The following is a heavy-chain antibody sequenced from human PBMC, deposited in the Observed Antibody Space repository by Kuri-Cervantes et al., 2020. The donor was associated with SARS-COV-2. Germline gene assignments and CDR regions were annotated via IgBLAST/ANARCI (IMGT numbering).Heavy chain of an antibody. CDR2: ISSSGSAI. V-gene: IGHV3-48*03. Sequence: GRSLSLSCAASGFTFSSYEMHWVRQATGKGLEWVSYISSSGSAIYYADSVKGRFTISRDNAKNSLYLQMNSLRDEDTAVYYCARESRDAYNLGSFDLWGRGTLVTVSS. CDR3: ARESRDAYNLGSFDL. J-gene: IGHJ2*01. CDR1: GFTFSSYE. D-gene: IGHD5-24*01.